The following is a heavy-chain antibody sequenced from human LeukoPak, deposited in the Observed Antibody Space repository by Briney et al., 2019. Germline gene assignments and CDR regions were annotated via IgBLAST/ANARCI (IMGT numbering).Heavy chain of an antibody. V-gene: IGHV4-59*12. CDR2: VAHSGTT. D-gene: IGHD2-15*01. Sequence: SETLSLTCIVSGGSITTYSWNWIRQSRGKGLEWVGFVAHSGTTSYRSSLKSRVTISIDTSSNQLSLKLTSVTASDTAVYYCARDGSGLNNWYFDLWGRGTLVTVSS. J-gene: IGHJ2*01. CDR1: GGSITTYS. CDR3: ARDGSGLNNWYFDL.